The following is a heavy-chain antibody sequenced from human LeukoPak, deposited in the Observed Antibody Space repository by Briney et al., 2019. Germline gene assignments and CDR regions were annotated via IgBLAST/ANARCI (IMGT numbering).Heavy chain of an antibody. J-gene: IGHJ4*02. CDR3: ATDGSGSSLDY. V-gene: IGHV3-21*01. CDR1: GFPFSSYS. D-gene: IGHD3-10*01. CDR2: ISSSSSYI. Sequence: GSLRLSCAPSGFPFSSYSMNWVRQAPGKGLEWVSSISSSSSYIYYADSVKGRFTISRDNAKSTLYLQMDSLRAEDTAVYYCATDGSGSSLDYWGQGTLVTVSS.